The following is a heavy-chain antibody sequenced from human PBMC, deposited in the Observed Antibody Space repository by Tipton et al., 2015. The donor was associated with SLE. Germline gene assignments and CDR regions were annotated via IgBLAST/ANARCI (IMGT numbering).Heavy chain of an antibody. Sequence: TLSLTCSVSGDYITSDIYYWGWIRQPPGKGLEWIGSVYDSGTTYYNPSLKSRVTMSVDTSKTQFSLKLNSLTAADTAVYYCARVVAVAGIHYYSVDIWGQGTTVTVSS. CDR2: VYDSGTT. J-gene: IGHJ6*02. CDR3: ARVVAVAGIHYYSVDI. V-gene: IGHV4-39*07. D-gene: IGHD6-19*01. CDR1: GDYITSDIYY.